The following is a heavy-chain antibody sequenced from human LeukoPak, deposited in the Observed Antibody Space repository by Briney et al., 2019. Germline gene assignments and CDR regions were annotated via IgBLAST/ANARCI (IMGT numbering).Heavy chain of an antibody. J-gene: IGHJ4*02. CDR2: ISAYNGNT. CDR1: GYTFTSYG. Sequence: GASVKVSCKASGYTFTSYGISWVRQAPGQGLEWMGWISAYNGNTHYAQKLQGRVTMTTDTPTSTAYMELRSLRSDDTAVVYCARGTGTYFQHYFDYWGQGTLVTVSS. D-gene: IGHD1-26*01. CDR3: ARGTGTYFQHYFDY. V-gene: IGHV1-18*01.